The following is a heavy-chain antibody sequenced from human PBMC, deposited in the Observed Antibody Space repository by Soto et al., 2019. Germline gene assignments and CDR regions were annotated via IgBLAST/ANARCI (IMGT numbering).Heavy chain of an antibody. D-gene: IGHD6-13*01. CDR3: ARWNWQQLAFDY. J-gene: IGHJ4*02. V-gene: IGHV3-13*05. CDR1: VFTFSSSD. CDR2: IGSAGDP. Sequence: GWSLRLSCSASVFTFSSSDMHWVRQATGKGLEWVSGIGSAGDPYYAGSVKGRFTISRENAKNSLYLQMNSLRAGDTAVYYCARWNWQQLAFDYWGQGTLVTVSS.